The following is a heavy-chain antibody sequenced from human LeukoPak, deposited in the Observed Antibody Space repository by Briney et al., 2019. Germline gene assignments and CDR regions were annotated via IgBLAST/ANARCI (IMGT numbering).Heavy chain of an antibody. CDR3: AKDSHSWSRDY. Sequence: GGSLRLSCTVSGFTVSSNSMSRVRQAPGKGLEWVSFIYSDNTHYSDSVKGRFTISRDNSKNTLYLQMNSLRAEDTAVYYYAKDSHSWSRDYWGQGTLVTVSS. CDR2: IYSDNT. J-gene: IGHJ4*02. V-gene: IGHV3-53*01. CDR1: GFTVSSNS. D-gene: IGHD6-13*01.